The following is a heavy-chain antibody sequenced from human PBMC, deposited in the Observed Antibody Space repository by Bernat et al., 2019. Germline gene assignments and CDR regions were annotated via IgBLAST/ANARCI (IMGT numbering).Heavy chain of an antibody. V-gene: IGHV3-30*04. D-gene: IGHD6-25*01. Sequence: VQLVESGGGVVQPGRSLRLSCVASGFTFSDYSLHWVRQAPGKGLEWVAVVSYDGRNKYYADSVQARFIIFRDDSENTLYLQMDSLKSEDTAVYYCVRDGAALYYYHGMDVWGRGTTVTVSS. CDR2: VSYDGRNK. J-gene: IGHJ6*02. CDR1: GFTFSDYS. CDR3: VRDGAALYYYHGMDV.